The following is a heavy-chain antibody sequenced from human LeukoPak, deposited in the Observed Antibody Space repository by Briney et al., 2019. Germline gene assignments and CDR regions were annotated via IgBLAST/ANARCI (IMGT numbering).Heavy chain of an antibody. CDR1: DDSITIYY. CDR2: IDHTGST. CDR3: ARLVLGGHIDY. D-gene: IGHD3-16*01. Sequence: PSEILSLTCTVSDDSITIYYWSWIRQPPGKGLEWIGYIDHTGSTNYNPSLKSRVTISRDTSKNHFSLELSSVTAADTAVYYCARLVLGGHIDYWGQGTLVTVSS. V-gene: IGHV4-59*08. J-gene: IGHJ4*02.